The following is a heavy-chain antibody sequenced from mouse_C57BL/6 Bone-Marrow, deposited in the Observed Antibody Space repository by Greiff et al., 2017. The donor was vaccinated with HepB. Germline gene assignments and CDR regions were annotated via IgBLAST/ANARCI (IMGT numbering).Heavy chain of an antibody. CDR1: GYTFTGYW. V-gene: IGHV1-9*01. CDR3: AREEIYYYGSSPYYFDY. Sequence: LVESGAELMKPGASVKLSCKATGYTFTGYWIEWVKQRPGHGLEWIGEILPGSGSTNYNEKFKGKATFTADTSSNTAYMQLSSLTTEDSAIYYCAREEIYYYGSSPYYFDYWGQGTTLTVSS. D-gene: IGHD1-1*01. CDR2: ILPGSGST. J-gene: IGHJ2*01.